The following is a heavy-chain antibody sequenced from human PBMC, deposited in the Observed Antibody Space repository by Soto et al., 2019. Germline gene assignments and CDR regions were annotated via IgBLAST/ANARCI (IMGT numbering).Heavy chain of an antibody. Sequence: PSETLSLTCAVYGGSFSGYYWSWIRQPPGKGLEWIGEINHSGSTNYNPSLKSRVTISVDTSKNQFSLKLSSVTAADTAVYYCARGWLTGSAYYKLPNWFDPWGQGTLVTVSS. J-gene: IGHJ5*02. V-gene: IGHV4-34*01. CDR3: ARGWLTGSAYYKLPNWFDP. CDR2: INHSGST. CDR1: GGSFSGYY. D-gene: IGHD3-22*01.